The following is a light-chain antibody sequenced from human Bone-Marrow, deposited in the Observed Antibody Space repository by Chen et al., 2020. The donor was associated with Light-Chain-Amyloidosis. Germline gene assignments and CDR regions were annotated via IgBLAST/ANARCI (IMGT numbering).Light chain of an antibody. CDR1: SSNIGAGYD. J-gene: IGLJ2*01. V-gene: IGLV1-40*01. Sequence: QSVLTQPPSVSGAPGQRVPLSCPGSSSNIGAGYDVHWYRQLPGTAPKLLISGTSNRPSGVPDRFSGSRSGTSASLAISGLQAEDEADYYCQSYDTSLSGSVFGGGTKLTVL. CDR3: QSYDTSLSGSV. CDR2: GTS.